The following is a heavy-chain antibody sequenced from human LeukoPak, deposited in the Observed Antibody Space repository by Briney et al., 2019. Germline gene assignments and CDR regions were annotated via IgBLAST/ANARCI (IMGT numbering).Heavy chain of an antibody. CDR3: AKRGGYLVDP. J-gene: IGHJ5*02. CDR1: GFTFSNYA. CDR2: ISGSGGNT. Sequence: GGSLRLSWAASGFTFSNYAMSWVRQAPGKGLEWVSVISGSGGNTYYADSVKGRFTISRDNSKNTLYLQMNSLRAEDTAVYYCAKRGGYLVDPWGQGTLVTVSS. D-gene: IGHD3-16*01. V-gene: IGHV3-23*01.